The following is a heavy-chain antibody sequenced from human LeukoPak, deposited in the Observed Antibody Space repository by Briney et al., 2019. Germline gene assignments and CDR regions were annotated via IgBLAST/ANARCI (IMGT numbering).Heavy chain of an antibody. CDR3: AKVGERFLEWQPYYLDY. J-gene: IGHJ4*02. Sequence: PGGSLRLSCAASGFTFSSYGMHWVRQAPGKGLEWVAFIRYDGSNKYYADSVKGRFTISRDNSKNTLYLQMNSLRAEDTAVYYCAKVGERFLEWQPYYLDYWGQGTLVTVSS. D-gene: IGHD3-3*01. V-gene: IGHV3-30*02. CDR1: GFTFSSYG. CDR2: IRYDGSNK.